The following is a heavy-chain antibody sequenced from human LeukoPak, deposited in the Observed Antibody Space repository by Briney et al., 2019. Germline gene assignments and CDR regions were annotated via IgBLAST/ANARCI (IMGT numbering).Heavy chain of an antibody. Sequence: SETLSLTCTVSGGSISSGDYYWSWIRQPPGKGLEWIGYIYYSGSTDYNPSLKSRVTISVDTSKKQFSLKLSSVTAADTAVYYCARADYDYVWGSYRYYYFDYWGQGTLVTVSS. CDR2: IYYSGST. CDR3: ARADYDYVWGSYRYYYFDY. D-gene: IGHD3-16*02. J-gene: IGHJ4*02. V-gene: IGHV4-30-4*01. CDR1: GGSISSGDYY.